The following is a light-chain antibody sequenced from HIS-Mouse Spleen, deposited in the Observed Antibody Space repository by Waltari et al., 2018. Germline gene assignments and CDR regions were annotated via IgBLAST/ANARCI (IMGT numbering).Light chain of an antibody. CDR1: SSDFGSYNL. J-gene: IGLJ2*01. V-gene: IGLV2-23*03. CDR2: EGS. Sequence: QSALTQPASVSGSPGQSITISCTGTSSDFGSYNLVSWYQQHPGKAPNLMIYEGSKRPSGVSNRFSGSKSGNTASLTISGLQAEDEADYYCCSYAGSSTFLFGGGTKLTVL. CDR3: CSYAGSSTFL.